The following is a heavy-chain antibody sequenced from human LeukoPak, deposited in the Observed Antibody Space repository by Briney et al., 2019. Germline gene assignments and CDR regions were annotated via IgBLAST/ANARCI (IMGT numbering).Heavy chain of an antibody. J-gene: IGHJ4*02. CDR2: INPNSGGT. CDR3: ARATYSSSPTLSDY. V-gene: IGHV1-2*02. CDR1: GYTFTVYY. Sequence: ASVTVSFTASGYTFTVYYMHWVRQAPGQGREGMGWINPNSGGTNYAQKFQGRVTMTRDTSISTAYMELSRLRSDDTAVYYCARATYSSSPTLSDYWGQGTLVTVSS. D-gene: IGHD6-13*01.